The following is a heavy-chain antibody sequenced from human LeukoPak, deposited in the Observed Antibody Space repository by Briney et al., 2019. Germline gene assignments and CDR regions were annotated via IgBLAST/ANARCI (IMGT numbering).Heavy chain of an antibody. CDR1: GFTFISYW. J-gene: IGHJ4*02. Sequence: GGSLRLSCAASGFTFISYWMHWVRQAPGKGLVWVSRINSDGTSTTYADSVEGRFTIFRDNAKDTLYLQMNSLRADDTAMYYCARDTGFSNYDYWGQGTLVTVSS. CDR3: ARDTGFSNYDY. CDR2: INSDGTST. V-gene: IGHV3-74*01. D-gene: IGHD2-8*02.